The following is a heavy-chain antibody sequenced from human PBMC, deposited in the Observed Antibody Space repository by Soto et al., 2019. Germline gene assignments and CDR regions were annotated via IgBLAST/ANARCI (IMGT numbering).Heavy chain of an antibody. V-gene: IGHV4-31*03. CDR3: ARVVTMIVVVTQLPSYFDS. D-gene: IGHD3-22*01. CDR1: GASISDGGYY. J-gene: IGHJ4*02. Sequence: KPSETLSLTCTVSGASISDGGYYWSWIRQRPGKGLEWIGYIYYRGITYYNPSLKSRVIISVDTSKNQFSLKLNSVTAADTAVYYCARVVTMIVVVTQLPSYFDSWGQGTLVTVSS. CDR2: IYYRGIT.